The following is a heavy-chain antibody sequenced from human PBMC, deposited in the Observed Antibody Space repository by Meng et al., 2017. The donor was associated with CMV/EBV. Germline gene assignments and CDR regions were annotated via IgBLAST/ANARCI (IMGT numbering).Heavy chain of an antibody. Sequence: GESLKISCAASGFTFDDYTMHWVRQAPGKGLEWVSLISWDGGGTDYADSVKGRFTISRDNSKNSLFLQMNSLRTEDTAVYYCARDCSSTSCYSDNYWGQGTLVTVSS. CDR2: ISWDGGGT. J-gene: IGHJ4*02. CDR1: GFTFDDYT. D-gene: IGHD2-2*01. V-gene: IGHV3-43*01. CDR3: ARDCSSTSCYSDNY.